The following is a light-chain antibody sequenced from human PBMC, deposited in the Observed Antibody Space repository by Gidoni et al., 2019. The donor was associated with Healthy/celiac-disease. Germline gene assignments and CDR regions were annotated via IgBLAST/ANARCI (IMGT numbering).Light chain of an antibody. J-gene: IGKJ5*01. Sequence: EIVLTQSPATLSLSPGARATLSCRASQSVSSYLAWYQPKPGQAPRLLIYDASNRATGISARFSGIGSGTDFTLTISSLEPEDFAVYYCQQRSNWPSFGQGTRLEIK. CDR1: QSVSSY. CDR2: DAS. CDR3: QQRSNWPS. V-gene: IGKV3-11*01.